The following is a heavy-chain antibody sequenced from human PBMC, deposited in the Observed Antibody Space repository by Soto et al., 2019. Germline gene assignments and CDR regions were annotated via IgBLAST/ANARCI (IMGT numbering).Heavy chain of an antibody. J-gene: IGHJ6*04. CDR3: ARDHYSWGSYRIMDV. D-gene: IGHD3-16*02. CDR2: IYYSGST. Sequence: SSETLSLTCTVSGGSISSYYWSWIRQPPGKGLEWIGYIYYSGSTNYNPSLKSRVTISVDTSKNQFSLKLSSVTAADTAVYYCARDHYSWGSYRIMDVWGKGTTVTVSS. CDR1: GGSISSYY. V-gene: IGHV4-59*01.